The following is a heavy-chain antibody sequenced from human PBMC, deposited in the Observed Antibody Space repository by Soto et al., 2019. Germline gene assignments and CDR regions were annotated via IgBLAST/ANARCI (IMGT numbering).Heavy chain of an antibody. CDR1: GGSISSGGYY. CDR3: ARGYGEGQDYFDY. CDR2: IYYSGST. V-gene: IGHV4-31*03. Sequence: SETLSLTCTVSGGSISSGGYYWSWIRQHPGKGLEWIGYIYYSGSTYYNPSLKSRVTISVDTSKNQFSLKLSSVTAADTAVYYCARGYGEGQDYFDYWGQGTLVTVSS. J-gene: IGHJ4*02. D-gene: IGHD3-10*01.